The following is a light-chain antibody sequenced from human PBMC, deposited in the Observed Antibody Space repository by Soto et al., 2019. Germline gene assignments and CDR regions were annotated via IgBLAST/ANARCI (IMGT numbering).Light chain of an antibody. CDR2: DAS. Sequence: IQMTESPSTLSASVGDSVTITGRASQSITNRLAWYQQKPGKAPKVLIYDASNLQSGVPSRFSGSGFGTEFILTISSLQPDDFATYSCQHYGGLWTFGQGTKVDIK. CDR3: QHYGGLWT. CDR1: QSITNR. V-gene: IGKV1-5*01. J-gene: IGKJ1*01.